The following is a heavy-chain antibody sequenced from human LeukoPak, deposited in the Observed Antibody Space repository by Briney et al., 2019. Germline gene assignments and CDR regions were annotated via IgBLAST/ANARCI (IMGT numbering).Heavy chain of an antibody. D-gene: IGHD5-18*01. V-gene: IGHV4-34*01. Sequence: SETLSLTRAVYGGSFSGYYWSWIRQPPGKWLEWMGEINHSGSTNYNPSLKSRVTISVDTSKNQFTLKLSSVTAADTPVYYCARGARGYSYTYWGQGTLVTVSS. J-gene: IGHJ4*02. CDR3: ARGARGYSYTY. CDR1: GGSFSGYY. CDR2: INHSGST.